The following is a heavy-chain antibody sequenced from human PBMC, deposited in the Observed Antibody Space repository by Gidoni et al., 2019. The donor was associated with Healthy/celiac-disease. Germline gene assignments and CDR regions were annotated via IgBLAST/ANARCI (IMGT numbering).Heavy chain of an antibody. V-gene: IGHV3-33*01. D-gene: IGHD3-10*01. Sequence: QVQLVESGGGVVQPGRSLRLSCVASGFTFSSYGMHRVSPAPGKGLEWVAVIWYDGSNKYYADSVKGRFTISRDNSKNTLYLQMNSLRAEDTAVYYCARDLHPCPPWRVCGSGPHYFDYWGQGTLVTVSS. J-gene: IGHJ4*02. CDR1: GFTFSSYG. CDR3: ARDLHPCPPWRVCGSGPHYFDY. CDR2: IWYDGSNK.